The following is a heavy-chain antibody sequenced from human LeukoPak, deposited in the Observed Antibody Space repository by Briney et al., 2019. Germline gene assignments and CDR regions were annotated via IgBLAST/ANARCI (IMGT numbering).Heavy chain of an antibody. D-gene: IGHD6-19*01. J-gene: IGHJ4*02. CDR3: AKDGSGWSFDY. CDR1: GFTFSSDA. V-gene: IGHV3-23*01. CDR2: ISGSGGST. Sequence: GGSLRLSCAASGFTFSSDAVSWVRQAPGKGLEWVSAISGSGGSTYYADSVKGRFTISRDNSENTLYLQMNSLRAEDTAVYYCAKDGSGWSFDYWGQGTLVTVSS.